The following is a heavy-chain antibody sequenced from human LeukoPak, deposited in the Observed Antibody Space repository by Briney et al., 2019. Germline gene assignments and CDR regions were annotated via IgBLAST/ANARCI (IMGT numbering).Heavy chain of an antibody. CDR1: GFTFSNYA. Sequence: GGSLRLSCAASGFTFSNYAMSWVRQAPGKGLEWVSAISGLGDRTYYADSVKGRFTISRDNAKNSLYLQMNSLRAEDTAVYYCARGEGGSYYPPDYWGQGTLVIVSS. J-gene: IGHJ4*02. CDR2: ISGLGDRT. CDR3: ARGEGGSYYPPDY. V-gene: IGHV3-23*01. D-gene: IGHD1-26*01.